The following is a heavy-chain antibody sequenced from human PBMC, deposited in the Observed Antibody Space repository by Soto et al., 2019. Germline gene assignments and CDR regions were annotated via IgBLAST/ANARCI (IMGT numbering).Heavy chain of an antibody. V-gene: IGHV4-61*03. Sequence: QVQLQESGPGLVKPSDTLSLSCAVSNGSVSSGHYYWTWIRQPPGKGLEWIGYIYNAESTNYNPTIRNRLTITIDTSKNHLSLELSSVTAADTAVYFCVKHYKRYLDLWGRGTLVTVSS. D-gene: IGHD1-1*01. CDR1: NGSVSSGHYY. CDR2: IYNAEST. J-gene: IGHJ2*01. CDR3: VKHYKRYLDL.